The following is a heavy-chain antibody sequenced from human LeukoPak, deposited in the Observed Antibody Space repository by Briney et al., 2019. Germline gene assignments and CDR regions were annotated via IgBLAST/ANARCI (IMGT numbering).Heavy chain of an antibody. CDR2: ISSSSSTI. Sequence: GGSLRLSCAASGFTFSSYSMNWVRQAPGKGLEWVSYISSSSSTIYYADSVKGRFTISRNRAKNTLYLQLNSLRAEDTAGYYCARVSIRLTLVDWGQGTLVSVSS. CDR3: ARVSIRLTLVD. D-gene: IGHD2-2*02. J-gene: IGHJ4*02. CDR1: GFTFSSYS. V-gene: IGHV3-48*01.